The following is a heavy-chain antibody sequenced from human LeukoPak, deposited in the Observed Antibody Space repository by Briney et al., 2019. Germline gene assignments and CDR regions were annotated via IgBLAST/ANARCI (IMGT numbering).Heavy chain of an antibody. J-gene: IGHJ5*02. V-gene: IGHV4-59*08. Sequence: SETLSLTCTVSGGSISSHYWSWIRQPPGKGLEWIGYIYYSGSTYYNPSLKSRVTISVDTSKNQFSLKLSSVTAADTAVYYCARGYCSGGSCYRDMYNWFDPWGQGTLVTVSS. CDR1: GGSISSHY. D-gene: IGHD2-15*01. CDR3: ARGYCSGGSCYRDMYNWFDP. CDR2: IYYSGST.